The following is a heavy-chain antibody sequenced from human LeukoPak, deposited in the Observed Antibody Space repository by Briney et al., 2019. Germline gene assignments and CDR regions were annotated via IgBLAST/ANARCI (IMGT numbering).Heavy chain of an antibody. V-gene: IGHV3-23*01. Sequence: GGSLRLSCAASGFTFSSYGMHWVRQAPGKGLEWVSTVSGSGGSTYYADSVKGRFTISRDNSKNTLYMQMNSLRAEDTVVYFCAKGRTWLLFDYWGQGTLVTVSS. J-gene: IGHJ4*02. CDR1: GFTFSSYG. CDR2: VSGSGGST. D-gene: IGHD3-22*01. CDR3: AKGRTWLLFDY.